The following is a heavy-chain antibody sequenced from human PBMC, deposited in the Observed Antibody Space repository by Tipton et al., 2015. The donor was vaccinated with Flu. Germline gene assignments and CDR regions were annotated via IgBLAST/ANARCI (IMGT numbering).Heavy chain of an antibody. CDR1: GGSISSGSYY. J-gene: IGHJ4*02. Sequence: TLSLTCTVSGGSISSGSYYWSWIRQPAGKGLEWIGRIYTSGSTNYNPSLKSRVTMSVDTSKNQFSLSLSSVTAADTAVYYCARGSGSGTFVIFDYWGQGTLVAVSS. D-gene: IGHD3-10*01. CDR3: ARGSGSGTFVIFDY. CDR2: IYTSGST. V-gene: IGHV4-61*02.